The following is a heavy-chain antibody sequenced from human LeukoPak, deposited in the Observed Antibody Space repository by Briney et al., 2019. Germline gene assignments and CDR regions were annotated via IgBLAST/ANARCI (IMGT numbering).Heavy chain of an antibody. V-gene: IGHV3-21*01. D-gene: IGHD3-22*01. Sequence: PGGSLRLSCAASGFTFSSYSMNWVRQAPGKGLEWVSSISSSSSCIYYADSVKGRFTISRDTAKNSLYLQMNSLRAEDTAVYYCAREQDTYYYDSSGHDAFDIWGQGTMVTVSS. CDR2: ISSSSSCI. J-gene: IGHJ3*02. CDR3: AREQDTYYYDSSGHDAFDI. CDR1: GFTFSSYS.